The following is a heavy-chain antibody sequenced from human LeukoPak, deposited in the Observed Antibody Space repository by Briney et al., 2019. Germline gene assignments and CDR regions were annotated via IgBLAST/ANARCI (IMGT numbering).Heavy chain of an antibody. Sequence: PSETLSLTCTVSGGSISSSSYYWGWIRQPPGKGLEWIGSIYYSGSTYYNPSLKSRVTVSVDTSKNQFSLKLSSVTAADTAVYYCARLGQPNAFDIWGQGTMVTVSS. D-gene: IGHD3-16*01. CDR3: ARLGQPNAFDI. CDR2: IYYSGST. CDR1: GGSISSSSYY. V-gene: IGHV4-39*01. J-gene: IGHJ3*02.